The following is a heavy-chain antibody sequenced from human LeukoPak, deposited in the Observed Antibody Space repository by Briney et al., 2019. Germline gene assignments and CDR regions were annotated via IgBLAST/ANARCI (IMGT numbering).Heavy chain of an antibody. Sequence: ASVEVSCKASGYTFTSYYMHWVRQAPGQGLEWMGIINPSGGSTSYAQKFQGRVTMTRDTSTSTVYMELSSLRSEDTAVYYCARDLKRGYSSGRYSWGTGSSNDYWGQGTLVTVSS. CDR3: ARDLKRGYSSGRYSWGTGSSNDY. J-gene: IGHJ4*02. CDR1: GYTFTSYY. CDR2: INPSGGST. D-gene: IGHD6-19*01. V-gene: IGHV1-46*01.